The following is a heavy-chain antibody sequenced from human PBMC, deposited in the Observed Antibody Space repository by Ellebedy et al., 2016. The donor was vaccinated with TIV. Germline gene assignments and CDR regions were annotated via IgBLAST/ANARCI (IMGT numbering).Heavy chain of an antibody. J-gene: IGHJ5*02. CDR3: AKSTVEDWCDP. Sequence: GESLKISCAASGFTFNSFGMHWVRQAPGKGLEWLAVFSYDGSKKYYADSVKGRFTISRDNSNHTLYLQMNSLRAEDTAVYYCAKSTVEDWCDPWGQGTLVTVSS. V-gene: IGHV3-30*18. CDR1: GFTFNSFG. CDR2: FSYDGSKK. D-gene: IGHD4-23*01.